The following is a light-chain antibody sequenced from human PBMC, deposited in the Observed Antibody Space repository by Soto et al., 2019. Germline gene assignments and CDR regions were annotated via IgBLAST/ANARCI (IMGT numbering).Light chain of an antibody. CDR1: SSDIVGYNY. J-gene: IGLJ3*02. V-gene: IGLV2-14*01. CDR3: SSFTDSDTWV. CDR2: EVS. Sequence: QSALTQPASVSGSPGQSITISCTGSSSDIVGYNYVSWYQQYPGKAPKLIIYEVSNRPSGISNRFSASKSGNTASLTISGLQAEDETDYYCSSFTDSDTWVFGGGTKVTVL.